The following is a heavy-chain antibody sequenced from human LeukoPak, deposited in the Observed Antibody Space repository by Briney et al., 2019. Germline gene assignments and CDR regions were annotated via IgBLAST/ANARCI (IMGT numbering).Heavy chain of an antibody. CDR3: ARVRGYSYGYMDY. Sequence: SETLSLTCTVSGGSISSGGYYWSWIRQPPGKGLEWIGYIYHSGSTYYNPSLKSRVTISVDRSKNQFSLKLSSVTAADTAVYYCARVRGYSYGYMDYWGQGTLVTVSS. D-gene: IGHD5-18*01. V-gene: IGHV4-30-2*01. CDR2: IYHSGST. J-gene: IGHJ4*02. CDR1: GGSISSGGYY.